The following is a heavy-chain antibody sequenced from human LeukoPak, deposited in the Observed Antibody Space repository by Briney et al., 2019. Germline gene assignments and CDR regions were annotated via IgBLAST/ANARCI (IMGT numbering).Heavy chain of an antibody. V-gene: IGHV1-69*06. D-gene: IGHD6-13*01. CDR3: ARAEAAAHNLIFDY. CDR1: GGTFSSYA. CDR2: IIPIFGTA. Sequence: SVKVSCKASGGTFSSYAISWVRQAPGQGPEWMGGIIPIFGTANYAQKFQGRVTITADKSTSTAYMELSSLRSEDTAVYYCARAEAAAHNLIFDYWGQGTLVTVSS. J-gene: IGHJ4*02.